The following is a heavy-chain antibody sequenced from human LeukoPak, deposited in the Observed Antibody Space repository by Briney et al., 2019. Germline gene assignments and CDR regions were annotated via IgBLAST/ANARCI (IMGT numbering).Heavy chain of an antibody. CDR1: GVSISSYY. Sequence: SETLSLTCTVSGVSISSYYWSWIRQPPGKGLEWIGYIYYSGSTSHSPSLKSRVTMSIDTSKSQFSLKLDSVTTADTAVYYRAYIAGLRFDYWGQGVLVTVSS. D-gene: IGHD2-21*01. V-gene: IGHV4-59*01. J-gene: IGHJ4*02. CDR2: IYYSGST. CDR3: AYIAGLRFDY.